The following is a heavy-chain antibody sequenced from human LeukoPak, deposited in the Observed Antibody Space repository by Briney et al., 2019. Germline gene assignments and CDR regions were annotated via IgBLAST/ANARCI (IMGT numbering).Heavy chain of an antibody. J-gene: IGHJ4*02. D-gene: IGHD1-1*01. CDR2: INTNSGGT. Sequence: ASVKVSCKASGYTFTGYYMHWVRQAPGQGLEWMGWINTNSGGTNYAQKFQGRVTMTRDTSISTAYMELSRLRSDDTAVYYCARAYYNWNDGCLDYWGQGTLVTVSS. CDR3: ARAYYNWNDGCLDY. CDR1: GYTFTGYY. V-gene: IGHV1-2*02.